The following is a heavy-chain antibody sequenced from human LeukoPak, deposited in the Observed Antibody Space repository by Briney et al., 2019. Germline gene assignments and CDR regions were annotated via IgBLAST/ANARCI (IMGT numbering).Heavy chain of an antibody. D-gene: IGHD5-18*01. V-gene: IGHV3-9*03. CDR1: GFTFDDYA. CDR3: AKDSRGYSYGSFDY. Sequence: GGSLRLSCAASGFTFDDYAMHWVRQAPGKGLEWVSGISWNSGSIGYADSVKGRFTISRDNAKNSLYLQMNSLRAEDMALYYCAKDSRGYSYGSFDYWGQGTLVTVSS. J-gene: IGHJ4*02. CDR2: ISWNSGSI.